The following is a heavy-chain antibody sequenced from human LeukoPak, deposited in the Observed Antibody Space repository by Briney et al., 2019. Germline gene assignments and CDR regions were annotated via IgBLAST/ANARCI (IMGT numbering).Heavy chain of an antibody. CDR3: ASGRFGDQRYDY. CDR1: GFTFSNYP. J-gene: IGHJ4*02. CDR2: ISYDGSNK. D-gene: IGHD3-10*01. Sequence: GGSLRLSCAASGFTFSNYPMHWVRQAPGKGLEWVAVISYDGSNKYYADSVKGRFTISRDKSKNTLYLQMNSLRAEDTAVYYCASGRFGDQRYDYWGQGTLVTVSS. V-gene: IGHV3-30*14.